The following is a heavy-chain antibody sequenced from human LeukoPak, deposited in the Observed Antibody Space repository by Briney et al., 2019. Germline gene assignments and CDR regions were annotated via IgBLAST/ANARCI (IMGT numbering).Heavy chain of an antibody. CDR1: GFTFSDYS. CDR3: VRDLMSMGATTAYLHH. J-gene: IGHJ1*01. CDR2: ISRTSRHE. V-gene: IGHV3-21*01. Sequence: GGSLRLSCAASGFTFSDYSMNWVRQAPGKGLEWVASISRTSRHEYYAGSVEGRFTISRDNADNSLYLQMNGLRADDMAVYLCVRDLMSMGATTAYLHHWGQGTLVTVSS. D-gene: IGHD1-26*01.